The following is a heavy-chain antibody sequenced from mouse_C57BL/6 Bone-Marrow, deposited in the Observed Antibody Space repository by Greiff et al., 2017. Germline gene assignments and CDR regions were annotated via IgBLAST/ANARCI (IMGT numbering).Heavy chain of an antibody. CDR2: IYPRSGNT. V-gene: IGHV1-81*01. J-gene: IGHJ2*01. D-gene: IGHD1-1*01. CDR3: TNYYGSSPPFDY. Sequence: QVHVKQSGAELARPGASVKLSCKASGYTFTSYGISWVKQRTGQGLEWIGEIYPRSGNTYYNEKFKGKATLTADKSSSTAYMELRSLTSEDSAVYFCTNYYGSSPPFDYWGQGTTLTVSS. CDR1: GYTFTSYG.